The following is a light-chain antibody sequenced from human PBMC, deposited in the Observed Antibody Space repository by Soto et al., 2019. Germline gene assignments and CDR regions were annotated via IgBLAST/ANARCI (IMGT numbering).Light chain of an antibody. V-gene: IGLV1-51*01. CDR3: GTWDYSLSGWV. J-gene: IGLJ3*02. CDR1: SSNIGSTY. Sequence: QSVLTQPPSLSAAPGQRVTISCSGSSSNIGSTYVSWYQHFPGTAPKLLIYDNTVLCPGVPGRFSASKSGSSAALDITELQSGDEADYYCGTWDYSLSGWVFGGGTKLTVL. CDR2: DNT.